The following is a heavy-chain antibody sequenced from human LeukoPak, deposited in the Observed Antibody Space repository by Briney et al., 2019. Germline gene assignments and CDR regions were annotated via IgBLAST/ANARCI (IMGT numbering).Heavy chain of an antibody. D-gene: IGHD3-10*01. CDR3: ARLFLGDDLIEYYFDF. CDR2: IFYIATT. V-gene: IGHV4-39*01. CDR1: GVSITSNRY. Sequence: NPSETLSLTCTVSGVSITSNRYWGWIRQPPRKGLEWIGIIFYIATTYYNPSLKSRPTISLDTSKNQLCLKLSSVSAADPAVYYCARLFLGDDLIEYYFDFWGQGSLVTVSS. J-gene: IGHJ4*02.